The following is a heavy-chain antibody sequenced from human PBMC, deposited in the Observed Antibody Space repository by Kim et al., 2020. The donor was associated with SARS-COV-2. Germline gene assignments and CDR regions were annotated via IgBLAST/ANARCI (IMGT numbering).Heavy chain of an antibody. CDR2: VVYTGSS. D-gene: IGHD6-13*01. J-gene: IGHJ5*02. CDR1: GGSISSTCHY. V-gene: IGHV4-39*01. CDR3: ARHATSGSNWYDKLGNYSDP. Sequence: SETLSLTCTVSGGSISSTCHYWGWIRQPPGKGLEGIGSVVYTGSSYYNPSLKSRGTISIETANDQFSLKLTAVTAADTTIYYCARHATSGSNWYDKLGNYSDPWGQGTPAAVPS.